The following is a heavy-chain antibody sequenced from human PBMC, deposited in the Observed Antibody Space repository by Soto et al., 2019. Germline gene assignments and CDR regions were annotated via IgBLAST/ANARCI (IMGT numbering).Heavy chain of an antibody. CDR1: GYTFPSYD. CDR3: ARGNLVYGDYGSYYYMDV. J-gene: IGHJ6*03. CDR2: MNPNSGNT. D-gene: IGHD4-17*01. Sequence: ASVKVSCKASGYTFPSYDINWVRQATGQGLEWMGWMNPNSGNTGYAQKFQGRVTMTRNTSISTAYMELSSLRSEDTAVYYCARGNLVYGDYGSYYYMDVWGKGTTVTVSS. V-gene: IGHV1-8*01.